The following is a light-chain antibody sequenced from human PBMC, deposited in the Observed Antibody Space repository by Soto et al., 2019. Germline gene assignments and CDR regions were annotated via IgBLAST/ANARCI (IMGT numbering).Light chain of an antibody. J-gene: IGKJ4*02. CDR3: RQLNSYPPIT. CDR1: QGISSY. CDR2: AAS. V-gene: IGKV1-9*01. Sequence: IQLTQSPSSLSASVGDRVTITCRASQGISSYLAWYQQKPGKAPKLLIYAASTLQSGVPSRFSSSGCGTDFTLTISSMQPEDFATYYCRQLNSYPPITFGGGTKVEIK.